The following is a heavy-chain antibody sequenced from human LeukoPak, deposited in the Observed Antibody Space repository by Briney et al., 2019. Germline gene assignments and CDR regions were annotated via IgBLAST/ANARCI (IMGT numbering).Heavy chain of an antibody. CDR1: GITFSRYW. CDR2: INQDGNRE. V-gene: IGHV3-7*01. CDR3: ATTFPYCSDGTCAL. Sequence: AGGSLRLSWTVSGITFSRYWMSWVRQAPGKGLEWVANINQDGNRENYVDSVKGRFSISRDNAKNSLFLQMHSLRAEDTAVYYCATTFPYCSDGTCALGGQGTLVTVSS. J-gene: IGHJ4*02. D-gene: IGHD2-15*01.